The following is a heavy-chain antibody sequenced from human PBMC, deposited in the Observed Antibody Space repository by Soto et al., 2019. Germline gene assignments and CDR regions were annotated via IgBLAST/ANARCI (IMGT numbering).Heavy chain of an antibody. CDR1: RFTFSSYA. V-gene: IGHV3-30*18. Sequence: GGSLRLSCAASRFTFSSYAMHWVRQAPGKGLEWVAVTSYDGSYESYADSVKGRFTISRDNSKNTLYLQMNSLRPEDTAVYYCAKDLGYSSSSPDYWGQGTLVTVSS. CDR3: AKDLGYSSSSPDY. CDR2: TSYDGSYE. D-gene: IGHD6-6*01. J-gene: IGHJ4*02.